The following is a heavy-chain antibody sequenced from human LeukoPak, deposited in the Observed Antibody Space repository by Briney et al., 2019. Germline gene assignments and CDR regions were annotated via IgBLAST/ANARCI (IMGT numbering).Heavy chain of an antibody. CDR1: GYTFTGYY. V-gene: IGHV1-2*04. Sequence: ASVKVSCKAPGYTFTGYYMHWVRQAPGQGLEWMGWINPNSGGTNYAQKFQGWVTMTRDTSISTAYMELSRLRSDDTAVYYCARGDYYDRPYDYWGQGTLVTVSS. CDR3: ARGDYYDRPYDY. CDR2: INPNSGGT. J-gene: IGHJ4*02. D-gene: IGHD3-22*01.